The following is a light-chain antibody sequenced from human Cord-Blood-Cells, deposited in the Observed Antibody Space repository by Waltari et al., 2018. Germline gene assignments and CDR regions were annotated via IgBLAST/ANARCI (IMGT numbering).Light chain of an antibody. Sequence: EIVLTQSPGTLSLSPGERATLSCRASQSVSSSYLAWYQQKPGQAPRLLIYGASSRTTGIPDRCSGSGSGTYFTRTISRLEPEDFAVYYCQQYGSSPYTFGQGTKLEIK. CDR1: QSVSSSY. CDR3: QQYGSSPYT. CDR2: GAS. J-gene: IGKJ2*01. V-gene: IGKV3-20*01.